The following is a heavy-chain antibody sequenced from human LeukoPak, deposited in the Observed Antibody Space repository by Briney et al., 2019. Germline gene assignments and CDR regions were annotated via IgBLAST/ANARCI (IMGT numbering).Heavy chain of an antibody. D-gene: IGHD3-10*01. CDR1: GFSLSTSGVG. V-gene: IGHV2-5*01. CDR3: ARASSYYYYMDV. CDR2: IYWNDDK. J-gene: IGHJ6*03. Sequence: ASGPTLVKPTQTLTLTCTFSGFSLSTSGVGVGWIRQPPGKALEWLALIYWNDDKRYSPSLKSRLTITKDTSKNQVVLTMTNMDPVDTATYYCARASSYYYYMDVWGKGTTVAVSS.